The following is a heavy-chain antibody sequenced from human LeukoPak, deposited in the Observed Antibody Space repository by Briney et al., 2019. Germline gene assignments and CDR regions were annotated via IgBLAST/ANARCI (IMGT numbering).Heavy chain of an antibody. CDR3: ARVYYGSGSYLFDY. D-gene: IGHD3-10*01. Sequence: GGSLRLSCAASGFTFNDYGMSWVRQAPGKGLEWVSGINWNGGSTGYADSVKGRFTISRANAKNSLYLQMNSLRAEDTALYHCARVYYGSGSYLFDYWGQGTLVTVSS. J-gene: IGHJ4*02. V-gene: IGHV3-20*01. CDR1: GFTFNDYG. CDR2: INWNGGST.